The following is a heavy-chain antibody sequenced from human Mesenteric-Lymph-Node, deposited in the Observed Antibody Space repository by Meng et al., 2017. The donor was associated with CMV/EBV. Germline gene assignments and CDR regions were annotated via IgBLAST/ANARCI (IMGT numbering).Heavy chain of an antibody. CDR1: GITFSSYA. V-gene: IGHV3-23*01. D-gene: IGHD5-18*01. CDR3: AIRGYSYGGDDY. Sequence: GGPLRLSCAASGITFSSYAVSWVRQAPGKGLEWVSAISGGGGSTYYADAVKGRFTISRDNSKNTLYLQMNSLRAEDTAVYYCAIRGYSYGGDDYWGQGTLVTVSS. J-gene: IGHJ4*02. CDR2: ISGGGGST.